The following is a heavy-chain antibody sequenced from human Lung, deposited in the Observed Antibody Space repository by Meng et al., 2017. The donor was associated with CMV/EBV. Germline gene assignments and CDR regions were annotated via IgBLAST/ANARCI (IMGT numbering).Heavy chain of an antibody. D-gene: IGHD2-15*01. V-gene: IGHV5-51*01. CDR3: ARHPAFVYCSHTTACPYYFDY. J-gene: IGHJ4*01. CDR2: IYPGDSDT. CDR1: GYSFTGYW. Sequence: GGSLRLSCEGSGYSFTGYWIAWVRQMPGRGLEWMGIIYPGDSDTRYSPSFQGQVTISADKSISTAYLQWSSLKASDTAMYYCARHPAFVYCSHTTACPYYFDYWGQGTLVTVSS.